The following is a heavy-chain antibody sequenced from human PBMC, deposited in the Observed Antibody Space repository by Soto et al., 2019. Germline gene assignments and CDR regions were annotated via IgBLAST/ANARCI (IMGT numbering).Heavy chain of an antibody. CDR1: GFTFENYA. CDR2: IRNQTYGGTP. CDR3: TRAASTDTAYFSDY. J-gene: IGHJ4*02. Sequence: GGSLRLSCTTSGFTFENYAINWVRQAPGKGLEWVGLIRNQTYGGTPEYAASIKGRFTISRDDSNDIASLQMNRLYTEDSAVYYCTRAASTDTAYFSDYWGQGTLVTVSS. D-gene: IGHD2-2*01. V-gene: IGHV3-49*04.